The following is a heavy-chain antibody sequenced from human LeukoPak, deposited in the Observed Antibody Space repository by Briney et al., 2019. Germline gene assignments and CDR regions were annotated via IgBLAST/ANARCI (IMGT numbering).Heavy chain of an antibody. D-gene: IGHD2-2*01. CDR3: VKETLDIVVLPAAMRGYFQH. CDR2: ISSDGTNK. V-gene: IGHV3-30*02. J-gene: IGHJ1*01. CDR1: GFTFSTFA. Sequence: GGSLRLSCVASGFTFSTFAMHWVRQAPGKGLECVAFISSDGTNKIYADSVKGRFTISRDNFKNTLYLQMNLLRTEDTAVYYCVKETLDIVVLPAAMRGYFQHWGQGTLATVSS.